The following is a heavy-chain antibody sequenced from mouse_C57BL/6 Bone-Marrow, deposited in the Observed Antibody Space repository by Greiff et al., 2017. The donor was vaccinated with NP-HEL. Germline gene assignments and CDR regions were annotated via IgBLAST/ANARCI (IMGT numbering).Heavy chain of an antibody. CDR2: IWSGGST. Sequence: VQLQQSGPGLVQPSQSLSITCTVSGFSLTSYGVHWVRQSPGKGLEWLGVIWSGGSTDYNADFISRLSILKDNSKSQVFFKLNSLQADDTAIYYCGRKGYYGSSHWWFDVWGTGTPVTVSS. D-gene: IGHD1-1*01. J-gene: IGHJ1*03. V-gene: IGHV2-2*01. CDR1: GFSLTSYG. CDR3: GRKGYYGSSHWWFDV.